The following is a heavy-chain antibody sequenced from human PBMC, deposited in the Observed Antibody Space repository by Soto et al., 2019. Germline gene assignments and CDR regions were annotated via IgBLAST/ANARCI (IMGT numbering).Heavy chain of an antibody. CDR3: ARESIAVAGGVDY. V-gene: IGHV4-31*03. CDR2: IYYSGST. Sequence: PSETLSLTCTVSGGSISSGGYYWSWIRQHPGKGLEWIGYIYYSGSTYYNPSLKSRVTISVDTSKNQFSLKLSSVTAADTAVYYCARESIAVAGGVDYWGQGTLVTVSS. CDR1: GGSISSGGYY. J-gene: IGHJ4*02. D-gene: IGHD6-19*01.